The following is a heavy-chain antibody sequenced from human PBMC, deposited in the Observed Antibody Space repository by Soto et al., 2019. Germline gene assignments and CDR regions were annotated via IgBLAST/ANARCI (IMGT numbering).Heavy chain of an antibody. CDR3: ARVGGYSYHVGY. D-gene: IGHD5-18*01. J-gene: IGHJ4*02. CDR2: IYYSGST. CDR1: GGSISSGGYY. V-gene: IGHV4-31*03. Sequence: QVQLQESGPGLVKPSQTLSLTCTVSGGSISSGGYYWSWIRQHPGKGLEWIGYIYYSGSTYYNPSLQSRVTLSVDTSKTQVSLKLSSVTAADTAVYYCARVGGYSYHVGYWGQGTLVTVSS.